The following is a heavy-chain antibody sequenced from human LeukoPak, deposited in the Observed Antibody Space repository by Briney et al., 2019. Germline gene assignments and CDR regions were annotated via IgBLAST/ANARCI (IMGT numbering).Heavy chain of an antibody. CDR2: IYPGDSDT. D-gene: IGHD5-24*01. CDR1: GYTFAGYW. Sequence: LGESLKISCKGSGYTFAGYWIAWVRQMPGKGLEWMGIIYPGDSDTRYSPSFQGQVTISADKSISTAYLQWSSLKASDTAMYYCARQDGRALYYLDHWGQGALVTVSS. J-gene: IGHJ4*02. V-gene: IGHV5-51*01. CDR3: ARQDGRALYYLDH.